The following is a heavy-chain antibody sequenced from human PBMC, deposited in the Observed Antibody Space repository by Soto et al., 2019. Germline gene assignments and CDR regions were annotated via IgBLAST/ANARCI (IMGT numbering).Heavy chain of an antibody. D-gene: IGHD3-22*01. Sequence: EVQLLESGGGLVQPGGSLRLSCAASGFSFSTYGMGWVRQPPGKGLEWVSGISGSGGDTYYADSVKGRFTISRDNSKNTLYLRMNSLIAEDTAVYYCANRDTSTWIVVTKSAFDVCGQGTVVTVSS. CDR2: ISGSGGDT. CDR1: GFSFSTYG. V-gene: IGHV3-23*01. J-gene: IGHJ3*01. CDR3: ANRDTSTWIVVTKSAFDV.